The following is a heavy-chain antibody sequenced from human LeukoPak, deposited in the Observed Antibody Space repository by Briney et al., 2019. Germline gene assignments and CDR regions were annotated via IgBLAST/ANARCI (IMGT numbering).Heavy chain of an antibody. CDR2: INPSGGST. J-gene: IGHJ5*02. Sequence: ASVKVSCKASGYTFTSYYMHWVRQAPGQGLEWMGIINPSGGSTSYAQKFQGRVTMTRDTSISTAYMELSRLRSDDTAVYYCARLRRIVGAVSWFDPWGQGTLVTVSS. CDR3: ARLRRIVGAVSWFDP. CDR1: GYTFTSYY. V-gene: IGHV1-46*01. D-gene: IGHD1-26*01.